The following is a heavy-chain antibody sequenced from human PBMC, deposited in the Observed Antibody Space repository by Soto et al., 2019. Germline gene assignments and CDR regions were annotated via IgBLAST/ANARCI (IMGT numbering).Heavy chain of an antibody. D-gene: IGHD3-3*01. J-gene: IGHJ4*02. CDR2: ISGSGGAT. V-gene: IGHV3-23*01. CDR3: AKATLRVVHPLVFDH. CDR1: GFSFSSSA. Sequence: PGGSLRLSCEASGFSFSSSAMNWVRQAPGKGLEWISVISGSGGATYFADSVEGRFTISRDNSKNTLYLQMNSLRAEDTAVYYCAKATLRVVHPLVFDHWGQGSLVTVSS.